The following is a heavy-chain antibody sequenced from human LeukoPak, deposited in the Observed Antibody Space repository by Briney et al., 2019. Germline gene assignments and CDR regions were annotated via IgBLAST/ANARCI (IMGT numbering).Heavy chain of an antibody. Sequence: GGSLRLSCAASGFTFSSYAMSWVRQAPGKGLEWVSGISGSGGSTYYADSVKGRFTISRDNSKNTLFLQMNSLRAEDTAVYYCAKGATYHYDNTPVGMDVWGQGTTVTVSS. D-gene: IGHD3-22*01. J-gene: IGHJ6*02. CDR1: GFTFSSYA. CDR2: ISGSGGST. CDR3: AKGATYHYDNTPVGMDV. V-gene: IGHV3-23*01.